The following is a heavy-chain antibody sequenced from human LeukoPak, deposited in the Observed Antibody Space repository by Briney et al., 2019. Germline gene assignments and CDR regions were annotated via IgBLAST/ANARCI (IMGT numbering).Heavy chain of an antibody. Sequence: SVKVSCKASGGTFSSYAISWVRQAPGQGLEWMGGIIPIFGTANYARKFQGRVTITADESTSTAYMELSSLRSEDTAVYYCARLGYCTNGVCFPPDYWGQGTLVTVSS. V-gene: IGHV1-69*13. CDR3: ARLGYCTNGVCFPPDY. CDR2: IIPIFGTA. CDR1: GGTFSSYA. D-gene: IGHD2-8*01. J-gene: IGHJ4*02.